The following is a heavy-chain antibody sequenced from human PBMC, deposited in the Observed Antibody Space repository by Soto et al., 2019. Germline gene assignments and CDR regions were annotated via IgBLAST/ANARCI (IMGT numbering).Heavy chain of an antibody. CDR1: GFTFGTYA. CDR3: ARFFVWVPPSGYFDF. V-gene: IGHV3-23*01. CDR2: IGGRGDDT. J-gene: IGHJ4*02. D-gene: IGHD3-16*01. Sequence: GGSLRLSCAASGCAASGFTFGTYAMSWVRQAPGKGLEWVSTIGGRGDDTYYADSVKGRFTISRDNSKNTLYLQMNSLRAEDTAVYYCARFFVWVPPSGYFDFWGRGALVTVSS.